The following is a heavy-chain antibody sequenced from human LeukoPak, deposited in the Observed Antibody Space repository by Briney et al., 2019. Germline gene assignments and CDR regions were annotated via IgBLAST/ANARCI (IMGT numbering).Heavy chain of an antibody. J-gene: IGHJ3*02. CDR1: GYIFTGYY. Sequence: ASVKVSCKASGYIFTGYYMHWVRQAPGQGLEWMGWISIYNGHTNYAQKLQGRVTMTTDTSTSTAYMDLRSLKSDDTAVYYCARGGRWELPRPYAFDIWGQGTMVTVSS. V-gene: IGHV1-18*04. D-gene: IGHD1-26*01. CDR3: ARGGRWELPRPYAFDI. CDR2: ISIYNGHT.